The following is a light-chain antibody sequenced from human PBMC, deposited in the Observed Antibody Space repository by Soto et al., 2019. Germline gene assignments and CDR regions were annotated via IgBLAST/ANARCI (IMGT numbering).Light chain of an antibody. Sequence: EIVLTQSPVNLSLSPVERATLSCRASQSVSSYLAWYQQKPGQAPRLLIYDASNRAAGIPARFSASGTGTDFTLTISDVQPEDFAVYYCHQRQSWPRTFGQGTKVDIK. CDR2: DAS. CDR3: HQRQSWPRT. V-gene: IGKV3-11*01. CDR1: QSVSSY. J-gene: IGKJ1*01.